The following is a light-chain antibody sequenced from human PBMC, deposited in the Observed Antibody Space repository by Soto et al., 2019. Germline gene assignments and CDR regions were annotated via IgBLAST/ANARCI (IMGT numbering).Light chain of an antibody. CDR3: QQYGSSPLT. CDR1: QSVSSNY. V-gene: IGKV3-20*01. Sequence: EIVLTQSPGTLSLSPGERATLSCRASQSVSSNYLAWYQQKPGQAPRLLSYGASSRATGVPDRFSGSGSGTEFTLTISRLEPEDSAVYFCQQYGSSPLTFGQGTKVEIK. CDR2: GAS. J-gene: IGKJ1*01.